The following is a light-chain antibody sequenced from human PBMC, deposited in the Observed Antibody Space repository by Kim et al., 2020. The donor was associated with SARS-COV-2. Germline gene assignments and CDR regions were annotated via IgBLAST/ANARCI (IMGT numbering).Light chain of an antibody. CDR1: QTTISH. CDR3: QQTYYIPKT. V-gene: IGKV1-39*01. CDR2: AAS. J-gene: IGKJ1*01. Sequence: DIQMTQSPSSLSASVGDRVTITCRASQTTISHLNWYQQKPGKAPKLLVYAASSLQSGVPSRFSGNGSGTDLTLTIRSLQPEEIATYYCQQTYYIPKTFGQGTRVEIK.